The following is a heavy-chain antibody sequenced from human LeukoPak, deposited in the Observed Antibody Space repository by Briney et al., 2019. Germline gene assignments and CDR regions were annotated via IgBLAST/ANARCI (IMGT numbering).Heavy chain of an antibody. Sequence: SETLSLTCAVYGGSFSGYYWSWIRQPPGKGLEWIGEINHSGSTNYNPSLKSRVTISVDTSKNQFSLKLSSVTAADTAVYYCAGGTTYYYDSSGYFPSDYWGQGTLVTVSS. CDR2: INHSGST. CDR1: GGSFSGYY. V-gene: IGHV4-34*01. CDR3: AGGTTYYYDSSGYFPSDY. J-gene: IGHJ4*02. D-gene: IGHD3-22*01.